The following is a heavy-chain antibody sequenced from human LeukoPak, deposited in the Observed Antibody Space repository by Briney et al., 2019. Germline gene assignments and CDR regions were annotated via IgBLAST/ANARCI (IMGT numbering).Heavy chain of an antibody. CDR3: AKDLTWGLVPDYYYYGMDV. V-gene: IGHV3-43*02. J-gene: IGHJ6*02. D-gene: IGHD6-19*01. CDR1: GFTFDDYA. CDR2: ISGDGGST. Sequence: PGGSLRLSCAASGFTFDDYAMHWVRQAPGKGLEWVSLISGDGGSTYYADSVKGRFTISRDNSTNSLYLQMNSLRTEDTALYYCAKDLTWGLVPDYYYYGMDVWGQGTTVTVSS.